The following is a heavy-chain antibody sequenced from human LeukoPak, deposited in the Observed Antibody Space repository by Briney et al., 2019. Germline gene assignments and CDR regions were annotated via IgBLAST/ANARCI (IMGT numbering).Heavy chain of an antibody. V-gene: IGHV4-59*08. Sequence: SETLSLTCTVSGGSISSYYWSWIRQPPGKGLEWIGYIYYSGSTNYNPSLKSRVTISVDTSKNQFSLKLSSVTAADTAVYYCARRYIVVVPAAKRWLTANWFDPWGQGTLVTVSS. CDR2: IYYSGST. CDR3: ARRYIVVVPAAKRWLTANWFDP. D-gene: IGHD2-2*01. J-gene: IGHJ5*02. CDR1: GGSISSYY.